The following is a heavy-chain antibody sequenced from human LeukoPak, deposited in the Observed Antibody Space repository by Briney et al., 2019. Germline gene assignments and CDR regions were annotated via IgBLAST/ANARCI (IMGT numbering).Heavy chain of an antibody. CDR2: IKQDGSEK. Sequence: GGSLRLSCAASGFTFSSYWMSWVRQAPGKGLEWVANIKQDGSEKYYVDSVKGRFTISRDNAKNSLYLQMNSLRAEDTAVYYCAREALGWFGELLAPPDYWGQGTLVTVPS. V-gene: IGHV3-7*05. CDR1: GFTFSSYW. CDR3: AREALGWFGELLAPPDY. J-gene: IGHJ4*02. D-gene: IGHD3-10*01.